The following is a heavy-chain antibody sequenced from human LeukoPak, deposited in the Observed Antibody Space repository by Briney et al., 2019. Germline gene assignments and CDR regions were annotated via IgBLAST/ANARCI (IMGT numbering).Heavy chain of an antibody. Sequence: GGSLRLSCAASGFTVSSNYMSWVRQAPGKGLDWVSVIYSGGSTYYADSVKGRFTISRDNSKNTLYLQMNSLRAEDTAVYYCARGTTVTTGFDYWGQGTLVTVSS. CDR3: ARGTTVTTGFDY. V-gene: IGHV3-53*01. D-gene: IGHD4-17*01. J-gene: IGHJ4*02. CDR2: IYSGGST. CDR1: GFTVSSNY.